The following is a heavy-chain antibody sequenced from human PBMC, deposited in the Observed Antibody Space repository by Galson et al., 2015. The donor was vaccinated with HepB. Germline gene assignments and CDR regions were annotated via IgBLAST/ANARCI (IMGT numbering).Heavy chain of an antibody. J-gene: IGHJ4*02. CDR3: AKEEVPNDY. CDR2: ISISGRNT. D-gene: IGHD4/OR15-4a*01. V-gene: IGHV3-23*01. CDR1: GFSFSNSA. Sequence: SLRLSRAVSGFSFSNSAMTWVRQAPGRGLEWISGISISGRNTYYADSVKGRFTISRDNSKNTVFLQMNSLRAEDTAVYYCAKEEVPNDYWGQGTLVTVSS.